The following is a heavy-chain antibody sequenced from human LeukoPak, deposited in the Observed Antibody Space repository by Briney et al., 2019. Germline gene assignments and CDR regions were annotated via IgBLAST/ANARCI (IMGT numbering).Heavy chain of an antibody. Sequence: GESLKISCKGSGYSFTSYWIGWVRQMPGKGLEWMGIIYPGDSDTRYSPSFQGQVTISADKSISTAYLQWSSLKASDTAMYYCARRHSVRTEVGATPYFDYWGQGTLVTVSS. CDR1: GYSFTSYW. V-gene: IGHV5-51*01. CDR3: ARRHSVRTEVGATPYFDY. CDR2: IYPGDSDT. J-gene: IGHJ4*02. D-gene: IGHD1-26*01.